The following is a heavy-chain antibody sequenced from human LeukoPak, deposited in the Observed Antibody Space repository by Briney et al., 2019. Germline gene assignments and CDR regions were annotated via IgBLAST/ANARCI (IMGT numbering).Heavy chain of an antibody. CDR2: IYYSGST. J-gene: IGHJ4*02. CDR3: VRHGPKDPHISGYEAFEY. Sequence: SETLSLTCTVSGDSISSSSYYWGFIRQPPGQGLEWIGSIYYSGSTYYNASFKTRVTISLDTSKNQFSLDLTSVTAADTAVYFCVRHGPKDPHISGYEAFEYWGQGILVPVSS. CDR1: GDSISSSSYY. V-gene: IGHV4-39*01. D-gene: IGHD3-22*01.